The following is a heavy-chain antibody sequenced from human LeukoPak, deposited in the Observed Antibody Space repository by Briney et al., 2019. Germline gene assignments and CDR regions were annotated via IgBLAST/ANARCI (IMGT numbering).Heavy chain of an antibody. CDR1: GLSFSGSA. V-gene: IGHV3-73*01. J-gene: IGHJ6*02. Sequence: GGSLKLSCAASGLSFSGSAMHWVRQASGRGLEWLGRIRSKANSYVTAYAASVNGRFIISRDDSRNTAYLQMNSLQTEDTAVYYCTRHSDKYCSGAGCYVYNFYGMDVWGQGTTVTVSS. D-gene: IGHD2-15*01. CDR2: IRSKANSYVT. CDR3: TRHSDKYCSGAGCYVYNFYGMDV.